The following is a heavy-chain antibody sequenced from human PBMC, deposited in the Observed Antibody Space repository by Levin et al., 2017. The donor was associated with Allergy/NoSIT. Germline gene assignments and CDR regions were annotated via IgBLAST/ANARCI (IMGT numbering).Heavy chain of an antibody. Sequence: GESLKISCKGSGYSFTSYWISWVRQMPGKGLEWMGRIDPSDSYTNYSPSFQGHVTISADKSISTAYLQWSSLKASDTAMYYCARRGFCSSTSCYYGMDVWGQGTTVTVSS. CDR2: IDPSDSYT. J-gene: IGHJ6*02. D-gene: IGHD2-2*01. V-gene: IGHV5-10-1*01. CDR3: ARRGFCSSTSCYYGMDV. CDR1: GYSFTSYW.